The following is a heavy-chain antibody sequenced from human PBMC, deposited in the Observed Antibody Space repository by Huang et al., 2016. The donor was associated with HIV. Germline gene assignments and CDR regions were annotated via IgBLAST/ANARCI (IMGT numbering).Heavy chain of an antibody. V-gene: IGHV4-34*01. CDR2: INHSGRT. CDR3: ARGGATVTTSPGFEYYMDV. Sequence: QVQLQQWGAGLLKPSGTLSLTCAVYGGSLSGYYWAWIRQSPVKGLEGIGEINHSGRTKYRPSLKSRVIISVDKSKNQVSLKLTSVTSADTAVYYCARGGATVTTSPGFEYYMDVWGKGTTVTVSS. J-gene: IGHJ6*03. CDR1: GGSLSGYY. D-gene: IGHD4-4*01.